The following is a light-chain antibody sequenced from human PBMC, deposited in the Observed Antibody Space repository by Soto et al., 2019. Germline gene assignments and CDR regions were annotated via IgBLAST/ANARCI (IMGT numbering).Light chain of an antibody. CDR1: QSLSDTY. Sequence: EIVLTQSPGTLSSSPGERVTLSCRASQSLSDTYVAWYQQKPGQAPRLVMYGPSRRATGIPDRFSGSGSGTDFTLTISRLEPEDFAVYYCQHYGSSSLFGQGTVLDIK. V-gene: IGKV3-20*01. CDR3: QHYGSSSL. CDR2: GPS. J-gene: IGKJ2*01.